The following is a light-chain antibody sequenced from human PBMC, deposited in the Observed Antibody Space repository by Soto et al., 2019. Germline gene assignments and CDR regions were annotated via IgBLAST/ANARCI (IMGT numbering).Light chain of an antibody. CDR1: QSVSSY. Sequence: EIVLTQSPATLSLSPGERATLSCRASQSVSSYLAWYQQKPGQAPRLLIYDASNRATGIPARFSGSGSGTDFTLTIGSLEPADFAVYYCQQRSSWPPWTFGQGNKVDIK. V-gene: IGKV3-11*01. J-gene: IGKJ1*01. CDR2: DAS. CDR3: QQRSSWPPWT.